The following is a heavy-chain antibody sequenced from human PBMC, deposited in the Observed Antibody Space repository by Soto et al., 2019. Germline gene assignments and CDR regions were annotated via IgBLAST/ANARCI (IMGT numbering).Heavy chain of an antibody. Sequence: SETLSLTCTVSVGSISSFYWSWIRHPPGKGLEWIGYIYYSGNTNYNPSLTSLVTISVGTTKNQSSLKISSAAAADDAVYYCARDLGYCSTSTCYPYYDPRGQGTVVTDS. CDR2: IYYSGNT. D-gene: IGHD2-2*01. CDR3: ARDLGYCSTSTCYPYYDP. CDR1: VGSISSFY. V-gene: IGHV4-59*12. J-gene: IGHJ5*02.